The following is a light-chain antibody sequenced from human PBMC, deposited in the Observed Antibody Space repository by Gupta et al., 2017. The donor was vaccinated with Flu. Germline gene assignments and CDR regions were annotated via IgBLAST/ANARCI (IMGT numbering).Light chain of an antibody. J-gene: IGKJ1*01. CDR3: LQEDSNQVR. CDR1: MSGWESHNNRNY. Sequence: SPGQTATVNDKVNMSGWESHNNRNYLGWYQQKAGKAPKLLIYAASSWQCGVPDRFSGSGSGTDFTLTISSLQAEDVAIYYCLQEDSNQVRFGQGTKLEIK. V-gene: IGKV4-1*01. CDR2: AAS.